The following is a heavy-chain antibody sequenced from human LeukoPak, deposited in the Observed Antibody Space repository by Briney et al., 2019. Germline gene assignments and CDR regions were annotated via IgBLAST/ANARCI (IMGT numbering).Heavy chain of an antibody. CDR3: ARDRRGIAAAPYYFDY. CDR1: GGTFSSYA. Sequence: ASVKVSCKASGGTFSSYAISWVRQAPGQGLEWMGGIIPIFGTANYAQKFQGRVTITADESTSTAYMELRSLRSDDTAVYYCARDRRGIAAAPYYFDYWGQGTLVTVSS. CDR2: IIPIFGTA. V-gene: IGHV1-69*13. D-gene: IGHD6-13*01. J-gene: IGHJ4*02.